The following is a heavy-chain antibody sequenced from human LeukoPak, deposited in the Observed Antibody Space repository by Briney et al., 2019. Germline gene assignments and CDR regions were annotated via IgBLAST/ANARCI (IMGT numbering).Heavy chain of an antibody. D-gene: IGHD3-22*01. CDR1: GGSISSGSHY. CDR3: ARASYSYDINGWVPFDY. CDR2: IYTSGST. J-gene: IGHJ4*02. Sequence: SETLSLTCTVSGGSISSGSHYWSWIRQPAGKGLEWIGRIYTSGSTNYNPSLKSRVTISGDTSKNQFSLRLSSVTAADTAVYYCARASYSYDINGWVPFDYWGQGTLVTVSS. V-gene: IGHV4-61*02.